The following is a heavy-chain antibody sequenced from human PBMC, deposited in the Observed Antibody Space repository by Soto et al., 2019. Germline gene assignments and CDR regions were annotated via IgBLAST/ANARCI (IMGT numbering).Heavy chain of an antibody. D-gene: IGHD2-15*01. J-gene: IGHJ6*02. Sequence: SETLSLTCAVYGGSFSGYYWSWIRQPPGTGLEWIGEINHSGSTNYNPSLKRRVTISVDTSKNQFSLKPSSVTAADTAVYYCARFRVVRRPYYYYGMDVWGQGTTVTVSS. CDR2: INHSGST. CDR1: GGSFSGYY. V-gene: IGHV4-34*01. CDR3: ARFRVVRRPYYYYGMDV.